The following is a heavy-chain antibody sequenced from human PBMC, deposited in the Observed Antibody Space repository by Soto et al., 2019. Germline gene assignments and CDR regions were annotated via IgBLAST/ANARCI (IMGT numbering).Heavy chain of an antibody. V-gene: IGHV1-3*01. CDR3: AREETYYDFWSGGNYYYYYMDV. Sequence: QVQLVQSGAEVKKPGASVKVSCKASGYTFTSYAMHWVRQAPGQRLEWMGWINAGNGNTKYSQKFQGRVTITRDTSASTAYMELSSLRSEDTAVYYCAREETYYDFWSGGNYYYYYMDVWGKGTTVTVSS. CDR1: GYTFTSYA. J-gene: IGHJ6*03. D-gene: IGHD3-3*01. CDR2: INAGNGNT.